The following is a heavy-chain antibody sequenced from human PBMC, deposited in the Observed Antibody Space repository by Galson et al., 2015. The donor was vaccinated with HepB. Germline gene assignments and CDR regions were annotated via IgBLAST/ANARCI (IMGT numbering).Heavy chain of an antibody. J-gene: IGHJ6*02. Sequence: SLRLSCAASGFTFSSYAMHWVRQAPGKGLEWVAVISYDGSNKYYADSVKGRFTISRDNSKNTLYLQMNSLRAEDTAVYYCARDTDSSSWIYYGMDVWGQGTTVTVSS. V-gene: IGHV3-30*04. CDR1: GFTFSSYA. CDR2: ISYDGSNK. D-gene: IGHD6-13*01. CDR3: ARDTDSSSWIYYGMDV.